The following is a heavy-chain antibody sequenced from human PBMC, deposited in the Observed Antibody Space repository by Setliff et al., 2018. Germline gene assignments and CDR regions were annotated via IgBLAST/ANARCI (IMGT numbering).Heavy chain of an antibody. V-gene: IGHV4-61*10. CDR1: GASISSGSYY. CDR3: ARDRSTVIRGVTSFFYYYMDV. CDR2: IHSSGSA. Sequence: SETLSLTCTVSGASISSGSYYWSWIRQPAGKGLEWIGHIHSSGSANYNSSLESRAAISVDSSKNQFSLKLRSVTAADTAVYYCARDRSTVIRGVTSFFYYYMDVWGGGTTVTVSS. J-gene: IGHJ6*03. D-gene: IGHD3-10*01.